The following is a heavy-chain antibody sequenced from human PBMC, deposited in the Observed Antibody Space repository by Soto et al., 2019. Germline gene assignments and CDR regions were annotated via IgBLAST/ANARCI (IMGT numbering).Heavy chain of an antibody. CDR3: ARDRWMSRANWFDP. CDR2: ISDSGTT. D-gene: IGHD2-2*03. Sequence: PSETLSLTCTVFGGSIGSYYWSWIRQAPGKGLEWIGHISDSGTTNYYPSLGSRVTISVDTSRKSFSLKLSSVTAADTAVYFCARDRWMSRANWFDPWGPGTLVTVSS. CDR1: GGSIGSYY. V-gene: IGHV4-59*12. J-gene: IGHJ5*02.